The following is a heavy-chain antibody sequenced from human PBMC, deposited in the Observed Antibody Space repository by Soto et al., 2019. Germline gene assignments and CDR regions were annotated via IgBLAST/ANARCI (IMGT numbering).Heavy chain of an antibody. Sequence: SETLSLTCTVSGGSISSYYWSWIRQPPGKGLEWIGYIYYSGSTNYNPSLKSRVTISVDTSKNQFSLKLSSVTAADTAVYYCARRPSYCSGGSCHYHFDYWGQGTLVTVSS. CDR3: ARRPSYCSGGSCHYHFDY. CDR2: IYYSGST. CDR1: GGSISSYY. D-gene: IGHD2-15*01. J-gene: IGHJ4*02. V-gene: IGHV4-59*08.